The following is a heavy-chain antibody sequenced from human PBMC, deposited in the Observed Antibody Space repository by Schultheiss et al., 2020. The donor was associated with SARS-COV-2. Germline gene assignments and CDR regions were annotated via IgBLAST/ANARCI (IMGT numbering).Heavy chain of an antibody. CDR2: IIPIFGTA. V-gene: IGHV1-69*05. CDR1: GYTFTNYD. D-gene: IGHD6-19*01. Sequence: SVKVSCKASGYTFTNYDINWVRQATGQGLEWMGGIIPIFGTANYAQKFQGRVTMTTDTSTSTAYMELRSLRSDDTAVYYCARVPRSPFAAVKQWLFDYWGQGTLVTVSS. J-gene: IGHJ4*02. CDR3: ARVPRSPFAAVKQWLFDY.